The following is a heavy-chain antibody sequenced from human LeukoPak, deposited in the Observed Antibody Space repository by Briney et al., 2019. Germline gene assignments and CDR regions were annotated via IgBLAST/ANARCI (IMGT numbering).Heavy chain of an antibody. D-gene: IGHD4-17*01. J-gene: IGHJ4*02. Sequence: GGSLRLSCAASGFTFTNYAMPWVRQAPGKGLEWVSGISEGVGNTYYADSVKGRFTISRDHSKNTLYLQMNSLRAEDTALYYCAKREKGTTGRFFDYWGQGTLVTVSS. CDR2: ISEGVGNT. CDR1: GFTFTNYA. V-gene: IGHV3-23*01. CDR3: AKREKGTTGRFFDY.